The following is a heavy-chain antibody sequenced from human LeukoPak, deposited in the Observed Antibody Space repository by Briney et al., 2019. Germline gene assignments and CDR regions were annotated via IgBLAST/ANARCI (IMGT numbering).Heavy chain of an antibody. CDR1: GGPISSYY. Sequence: SETLSLTCTVSGGPISSYYWSWIRQPPGKGLEWIGYIYYSGSTNYNPSLKSRVTISVDTSKNQFSLKLSSVTAADTAVYYCARLKRLYYFDYWGQGTLVTVSS. J-gene: IGHJ4*02. CDR2: IYYSGST. D-gene: IGHD1-1*01. V-gene: IGHV4-59*08. CDR3: ARLKRLYYFDY.